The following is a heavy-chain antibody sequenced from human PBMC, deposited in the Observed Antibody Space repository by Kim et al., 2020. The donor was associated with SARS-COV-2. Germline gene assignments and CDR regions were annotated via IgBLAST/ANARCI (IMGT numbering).Heavy chain of an antibody. CDR2: NYYSGST. V-gene: IGHV4-39*07. J-gene: IGHJ3*02. D-gene: IGHD1-20*01. CDR1: GGSISSSSYY. Sequence: SETLSLTCTVSGGSISSSSYYWGWIRQPPGKGLEWIGSNYYSGSTYYNPSLKSRVTISVDTSKNQFSLKLSSVTAADTAVYYCASDDNWTFSLAFDIWGQGTMVTVSS. CDR3: ASDDNWTFSLAFDI.